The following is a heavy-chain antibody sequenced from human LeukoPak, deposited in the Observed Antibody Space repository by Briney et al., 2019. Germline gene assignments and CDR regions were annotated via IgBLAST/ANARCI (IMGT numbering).Heavy chain of an antibody. CDR1: GGSISSSSYY. J-gene: IGHJ2*01. CDR2: IYYSGRT. Sequence: SETLSLTCTVSGGSISSSSYYWGWIRQPPGKGLEWIGNIYYSGRTYYNPSLKSRVTISVDTPKNQFSLKLSSVTAADTAVYYCARGVTMIVVVIHDWYFDLWGRGTLVTVSS. CDR3: ARGVTMIVVVIHDWYFDL. V-gene: IGHV4-39*01. D-gene: IGHD3-22*01.